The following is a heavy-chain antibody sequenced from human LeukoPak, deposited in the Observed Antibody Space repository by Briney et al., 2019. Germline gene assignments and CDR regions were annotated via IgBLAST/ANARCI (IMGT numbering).Heavy chain of an antibody. CDR2: IYHSGRT. CDR1: GGSFSGYY. CDR3: ARAFRGIFGVFEAFDI. Sequence: PSETLSLTCAVSGGSFSGYYWGWIRQPPGKGLEWIGIIYHSGRTDYNPSLKSRVTISEDTSKNQFSLKLSSVTAADTAVYYCARAFRGIFGVFEAFDIWGQGTMVTVSS. J-gene: IGHJ3*02. V-gene: IGHV4-38-2*01. D-gene: IGHD3-3*01.